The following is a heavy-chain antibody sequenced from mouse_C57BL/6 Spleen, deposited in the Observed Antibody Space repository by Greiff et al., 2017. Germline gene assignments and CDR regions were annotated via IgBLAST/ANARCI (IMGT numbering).Heavy chain of an antibody. Sequence: QVQLQQPGAELVKPGASVKMSCKASGYTFTSYWITWVKQRPGQGLEWIGDIYPGSGSTNYNEKFKSKATLTVDTSSSTAYMPLSSLTSEDSAVYYCAREDYYGSSYPYAMDYWGQGTSVTVSS. CDR1: GYTFTSYW. D-gene: IGHD1-1*01. J-gene: IGHJ4*01. CDR3: AREDYYGSSYPYAMDY. V-gene: IGHV1-55*01. CDR2: IYPGSGST.